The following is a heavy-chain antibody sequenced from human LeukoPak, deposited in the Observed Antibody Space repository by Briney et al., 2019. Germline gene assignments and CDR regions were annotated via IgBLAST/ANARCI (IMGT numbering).Heavy chain of an antibody. CDR2: INPNSGGT. CDR3: AREGYCSSTSCYGGSDYFDY. V-gene: IGHV1-2*02. Sequence: ASVKVSCKAPGYTFTGYYMHWVRQAPGQGLEWMGWINPNSGGTNYAQKFQGRVTMTRDTSISTAYMELSRLRSDDTAVYYCAREGYCSSTSCYGGSDYFDYWGQGTLVTVSS. CDR1: GYTFTGYY. D-gene: IGHD2-2*01. J-gene: IGHJ4*02.